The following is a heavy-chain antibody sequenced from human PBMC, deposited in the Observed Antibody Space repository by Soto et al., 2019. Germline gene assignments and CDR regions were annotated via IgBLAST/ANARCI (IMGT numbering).Heavy chain of an antibody. V-gene: IGHV1-18*01. CDR2: ISAYNGNT. J-gene: IGHJ6*03. CDR1: GYTFTSYS. CDR3: ARAYPVVSRSSCNSYLVK. Sequence: ASVKVSCKASGYTFTSYSISWVRQAPGQGLEWMGWISAYNGNTNYAQKLQGRVTMTTDTSTSTAYMELRSLRSDDTAVCYCARAYPVVSRSSCNSYLVKGGKVTMNTVFS. D-gene: IGHD2-15*01.